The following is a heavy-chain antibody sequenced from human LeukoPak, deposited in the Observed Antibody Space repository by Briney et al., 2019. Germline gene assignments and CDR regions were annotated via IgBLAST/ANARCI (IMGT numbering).Heavy chain of an antibody. CDR2: INPNSGDP. CDR3: ARSARHCNNGVCFTDYYIDL. D-gene: IGHD2-8*01. Sequence: GASVKVSCKTSGYTFTDSYIHWVRQAPGQGLEWMGRINPNSGDPNYPQKFQGRVTMTRDTSISTAYMEMSSLTSDDTAVYYCARSARHCNNGVCFTDYYIDLWGNGTTVIVSS. CDR1: GYTFTDSY. J-gene: IGHJ6*03. V-gene: IGHV1-2*06.